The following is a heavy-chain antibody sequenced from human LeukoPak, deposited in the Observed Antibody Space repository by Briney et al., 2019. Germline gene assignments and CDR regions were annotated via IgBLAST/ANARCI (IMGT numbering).Heavy chain of an antibody. CDR2: VRGNGDST. D-gene: IGHD3-10*01. Sequence: GVSLRLSCAASGFTFSSFAMHWVRQAPGKGLEWVAVVRGNGDSTHYADSVKGRFTISRDNSKNTLYLQMNSLRDEDTAVYYCAKGFFGSGSFPHNFDYWGQGTLVTVSS. V-gene: IGHV3-23*01. CDR1: GFTFSSFA. J-gene: IGHJ4*02. CDR3: AKGFFGSGSFPHNFDY.